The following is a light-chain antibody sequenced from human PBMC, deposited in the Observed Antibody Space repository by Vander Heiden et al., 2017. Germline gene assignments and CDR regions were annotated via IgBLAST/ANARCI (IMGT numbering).Light chain of an antibody. J-gene: IGKJ3*01. CDR3: QQFDSYPLT. CDR1: QGISSG. CDR2: DAS. Sequence: AIPLTQSPSSLSASVGDRVTITCRASQGISSGVAWYQQKPGKAPKFLIYDASSFESGVPSRFSDSGSGTDFTLTISSLQPEDFATYFCQQFDSYPLTFGPGTKVDIK. V-gene: IGKV1-13*02.